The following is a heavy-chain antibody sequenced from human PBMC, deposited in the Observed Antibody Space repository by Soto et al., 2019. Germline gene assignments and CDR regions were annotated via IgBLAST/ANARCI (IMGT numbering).Heavy chain of an antibody. CDR3: ARSLSTTGARPDY. J-gene: IGHJ4*02. D-gene: IGHD6-6*01. CDR2: INPNTGGT. V-gene: IGHV1-2*02. Sequence: ASVKVSCKASGYTFTGYYLHWVRQAPGQGLEYMGWINPNTGGTKYTQKFQGRVTMTRDTSTSTAYMELSSLSSDDTAVFYCARSLSTTGARPDYWGQGTLVTVSS. CDR1: GYTFTGYY.